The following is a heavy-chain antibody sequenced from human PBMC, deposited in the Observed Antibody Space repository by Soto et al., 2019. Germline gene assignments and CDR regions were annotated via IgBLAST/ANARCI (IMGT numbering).Heavy chain of an antibody. J-gene: IGHJ4*02. CDR1: GFAFGNYG. V-gene: IGHV3-33*01. CDR3: ARDRWEDPAGKENVSQFDY. D-gene: IGHD6-13*01. CDR2: IWSDGSSK. Sequence: QVQLVESGGGVVQPGRSLTLSCAASGFAFGNYGIHWVRQAPGKGLEWVAVIWSDGSSKNYGDSVKGRFTISRDNSKNTMYLQMNSLRAEDTAVYYCARDRWEDPAGKENVSQFDYWGQGTLVTVSS.